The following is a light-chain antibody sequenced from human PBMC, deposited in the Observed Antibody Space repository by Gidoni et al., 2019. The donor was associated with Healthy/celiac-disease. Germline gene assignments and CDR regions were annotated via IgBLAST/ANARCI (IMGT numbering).Light chain of an antibody. V-gene: IGKV3-11*01. J-gene: IGKJ4*01. CDR3: QQRSNWPT. Sequence: EIVLTQSPATLSLSPGERATLSCRASQSVSSYLAWYQQKPGQAPRLLIYDASNRATCIPARFSGSGSGTDFTLTISSLEPEDFAVYYCQQRSNWPTFGGGTEVEIK. CDR2: DAS. CDR1: QSVSSY.